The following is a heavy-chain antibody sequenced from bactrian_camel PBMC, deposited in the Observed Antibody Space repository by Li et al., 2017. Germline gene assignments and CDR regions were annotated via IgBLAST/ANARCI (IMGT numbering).Heavy chain of an antibody. V-gene: IGHV3S55*01. D-gene: IGHD2*01. Sequence: HVQLVESGGGSVQVGGSLRLSCVASGDTIGRYCMGWFRQTPGKEREGVAAIDTDGTTSYRYSVRGRFTISQDNPKTTLYLQMNGLRPDDTAMYFCAAEPAVFGYCGSDYYPSNGHWGQGTQVTVS. J-gene: IGHJ4*01. CDR3: AAEPAVFGYCGSDYYPSNGH. CDR1: GDTIGRYC. CDR2: IDTDGTT.